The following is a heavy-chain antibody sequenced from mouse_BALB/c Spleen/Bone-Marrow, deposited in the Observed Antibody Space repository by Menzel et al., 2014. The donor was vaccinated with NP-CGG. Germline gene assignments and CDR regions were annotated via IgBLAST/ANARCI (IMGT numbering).Heavy chain of an antibody. CDR1: DYTFTSYW. Sequence: VQLQESGAELAKPGASLKMSCKVSDYTFTSYWIHWVKQRPGQGLEWIGYIDPRTANTEYSQKFKDKATLTADKSSSTAYMQLSSLTSEDSAVYYCARYWDAYWGQGTLVTASA. V-gene: IGHV1-7*01. J-gene: IGHJ3*01. D-gene: IGHD4-1*01. CDR2: IDPRTANT. CDR3: ARYWDAY.